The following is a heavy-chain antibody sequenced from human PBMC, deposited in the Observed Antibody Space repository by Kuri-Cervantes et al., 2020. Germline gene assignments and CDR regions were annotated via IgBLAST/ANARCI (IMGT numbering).Heavy chain of an antibody. CDR3: ARDRSGCSSTSCYLDAFDI. CDR1: GFTFSSYG. D-gene: IGHD2-2*01. V-gene: IGHV3-33*01. Sequence: GESLKISCAASGFTFSSYGMHWVRQAPGKGLEWVAVIWYDGSNKYYADSVKGRSTISRDNSKNTLYLQMNSLRAEDTAVYYCARDRSGCSSTSCYLDAFDIWSQGTMVTVSS. CDR2: IWYDGSNK. J-gene: IGHJ3*02.